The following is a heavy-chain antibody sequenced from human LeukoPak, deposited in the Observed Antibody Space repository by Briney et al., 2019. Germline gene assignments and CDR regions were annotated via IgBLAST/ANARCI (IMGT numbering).Heavy chain of an antibody. CDR3: ARGTYFSDTYYFDY. CDR2: IYASGST. D-gene: IGHD3-22*01. J-gene: IGHJ4*02. V-gene: IGHV4-4*07. Sequence: SETLSLTCTVSGGSISSDSWNWIRQPAGKGLEWIGRIYASGSTNYNLSLKSRVTMSIDTSKNQFSLQLTSVTAADTAVYYCARGTYFSDTYYFDYWGQGTLVTVSS. CDR1: GGSISSDS.